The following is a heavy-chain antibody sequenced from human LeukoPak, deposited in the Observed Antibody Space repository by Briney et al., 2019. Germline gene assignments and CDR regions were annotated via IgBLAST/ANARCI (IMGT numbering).Heavy chain of an antibody. CDR2: IKSKADGGTT. Sequence: GGSLRLSCAASGFTFSNAWVSWVRQAPGKGLEWVGRIKSKADGGTTDYAAPVKGRFTISRDDSKNTLYLQMNSLKTEGTAVYYCTTEYLRAKIYWGQGTLVTVSS. CDR3: TTEYLRAKIY. D-gene: IGHD2-2*02. J-gene: IGHJ4*02. V-gene: IGHV3-15*01. CDR1: GFTFSNAW.